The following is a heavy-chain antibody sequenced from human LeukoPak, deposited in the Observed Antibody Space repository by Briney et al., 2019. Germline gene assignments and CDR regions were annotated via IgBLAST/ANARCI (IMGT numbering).Heavy chain of an antibody. CDR3: ARDYSSSSLDY. CDR2: ISSSRYI. D-gene: IGHD6-6*01. Sequence: GGSLRLSCAASGFNLSSYSMNWVRQAPGKGLEWVSSISSSRYIYYADSVKGRFTISRDNAKNSLYLQMNSLRAEDTALYYCARDYSSSSLDYWGQGTLVTVSS. V-gene: IGHV3-21*01. CDR1: GFNLSSYS. J-gene: IGHJ4*02.